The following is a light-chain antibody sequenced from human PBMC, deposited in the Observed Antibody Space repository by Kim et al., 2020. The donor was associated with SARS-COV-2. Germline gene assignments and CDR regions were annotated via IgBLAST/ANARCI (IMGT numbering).Light chain of an antibody. CDR2: GKN. V-gene: IGLV3-19*01. CDR3: NSRDSSGNHYV. J-gene: IGLJ1*01. CDR1: SLRSYY. Sequence: ALGQTVRITCQGDSLRSYYASWYQQKPGQAPVFVIYGKNNRPSGIPDRFSGSSSGNTASLTITGAQAEDEADYYCNSRDSSGNHYVFGTGTKVTVL.